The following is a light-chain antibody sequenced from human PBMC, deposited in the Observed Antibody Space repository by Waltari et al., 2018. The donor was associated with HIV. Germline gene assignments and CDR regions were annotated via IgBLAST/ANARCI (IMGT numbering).Light chain of an antibody. J-gene: IGLJ3*02. V-gene: IGLV1-47*01. CDR1: TSNIASDS. CDR3: AAWTDIMSGWL. Sequence: TQSPSASGAPGQRVTLTCSAVTSNIASDSIYWSQQVPGTAPKLLIFRGDQRPSGVPDRFSGSKSGASSSLAISGLQSDDEADYYCAAWTDIMSGWLFGGGTKLTVL. CDR2: RGD.